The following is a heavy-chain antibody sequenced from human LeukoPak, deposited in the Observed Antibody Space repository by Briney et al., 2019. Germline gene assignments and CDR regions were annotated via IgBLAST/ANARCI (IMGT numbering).Heavy chain of an antibody. V-gene: IGHV3-7*01. J-gene: IGHJ4*02. CDR2: IKQDGSEK. CDR3: ARVGTYYYGSGSYYNFDY. Sequence: GGSLRLSCPASGFSFSDYYMYWIRQAPGKGLEWVANIKQDGSEKYYVDSVKGRFTISRDNAKNSLYLQMNSLRAEDTAVYYCARVGTYYYGSGSYYNFDYWGQGTLVTVSS. CDR1: GFSFSDYY. D-gene: IGHD3-10*01.